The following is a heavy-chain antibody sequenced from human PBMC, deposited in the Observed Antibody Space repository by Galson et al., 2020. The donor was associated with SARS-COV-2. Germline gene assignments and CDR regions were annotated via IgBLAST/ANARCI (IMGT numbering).Heavy chain of an antibody. CDR3: AKGAEYGASGADY. V-gene: IGHV3-23*01. CDR2: ISGSGATT. D-gene: IGHD4-17*01. J-gene: IGHJ4*02. Sequence: GGSLRLSCAASEFTFDIFALSWVRQGPGKGPEWVSTISGSGATTYYPDSLKGRFTISRDNSKNTLYLQMNSLRAEDTAVYYCAKGAEYGASGADYWGQGTLVTVSS. CDR1: EFTFDIFA.